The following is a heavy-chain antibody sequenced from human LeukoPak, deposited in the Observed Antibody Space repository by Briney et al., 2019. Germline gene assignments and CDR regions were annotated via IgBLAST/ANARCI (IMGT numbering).Heavy chain of an antibody. CDR1: RFTFSSYS. J-gene: IGHJ4*02. D-gene: IGHD6-13*01. CDR3: ASGSSSWAYYFDY. CDR2: ISSSSSYI. Sequence: GGSLRLSCAASRFTFSSYSMNWVRQAPGKGLEWVSSISSSSSYIYYADSVKGRFTISRDNAKNSLYLQMNSLRAEDTAVYYCASGSSSWAYYFDYWGQRTLVTVSS. V-gene: IGHV3-21*01.